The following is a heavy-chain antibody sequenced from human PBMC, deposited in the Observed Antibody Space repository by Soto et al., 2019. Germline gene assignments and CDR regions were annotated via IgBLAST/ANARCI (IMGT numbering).Heavy chain of an antibody. V-gene: IGHV4-59*01. J-gene: IGHJ4*02. CDR1: DGSISNFY. CDR2: ISSSANT. D-gene: IGHD3-3*01. Sequence: PSQTLSLTCTVSDGSISNFYWSLIRQPPGKGLECIWYISSSANTNYNPSLKSRVAISVDTAQNQFSLNLTSVNAADTGVYYCARAPMVLIGTYSASGGQGTPVTVAS. CDR3: ARAPMVLIGTYSAS.